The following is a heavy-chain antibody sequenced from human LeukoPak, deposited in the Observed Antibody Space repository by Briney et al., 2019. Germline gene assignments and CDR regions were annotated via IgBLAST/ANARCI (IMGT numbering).Heavy chain of an antibody. V-gene: IGHV3-48*04. Sequence: GGSLRLSCAASGFTFSSYSMTWVRQAPGKGLEWVSYISSSSSTIYYADSVKGRFTISRDNAKNSLYLQMNSLRAEDTAVYYCARSRTYYYDSSEDAFDYWGQGTLVTVSS. J-gene: IGHJ4*02. CDR1: GFTFSSYS. CDR3: ARSRTYYYDSSEDAFDY. CDR2: ISSSSSTI. D-gene: IGHD3-22*01.